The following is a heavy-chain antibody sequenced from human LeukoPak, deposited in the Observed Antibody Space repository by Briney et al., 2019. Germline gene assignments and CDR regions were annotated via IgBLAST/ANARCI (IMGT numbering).Heavy chain of an antibody. Sequence: SVKASCKASGFTFTISAVQWVRQARGQRLEWIGWIVVGSGNTNYAQKFQEGVTITRDMSTSTAYMELSSLRSEDTAVYYCAADWGVGRENAFDIWGQGTMVTVSS. CDR3: AADWGVGRENAFDI. J-gene: IGHJ3*02. CDR1: GFTFTISA. CDR2: IVVGSGNT. V-gene: IGHV1-58*01. D-gene: IGHD3-10*01.